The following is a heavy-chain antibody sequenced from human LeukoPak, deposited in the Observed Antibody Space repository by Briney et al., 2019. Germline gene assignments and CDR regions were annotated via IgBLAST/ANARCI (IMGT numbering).Heavy chain of an antibody. J-gene: IGHJ4*02. V-gene: IGHV3-33*01. CDR1: GFSFSNYA. D-gene: IGHD5-24*01. CDR3: ARRRDGYNIDY. Sequence: GGSLRLSCAASGFSFSNYAMHWVRQAPGKGLEWVAVLWFDGSKEYYADSVKGRFTISRDNSKNTLYLQMNSLRAEDTVVYYCARRRDGYNIDYWGQGTLVTVSS. CDR2: LWFDGSKE.